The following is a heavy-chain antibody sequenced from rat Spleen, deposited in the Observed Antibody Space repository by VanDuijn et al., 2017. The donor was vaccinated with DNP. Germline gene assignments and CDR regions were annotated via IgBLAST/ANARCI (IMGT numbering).Heavy chain of an antibody. V-gene: IGHV5-58*01. Sequence: EVQLVETGGGLVQPGRSLKLSCVASGFTFNTYWMFWVRQAPGKGLEWVASINPDGASTYYLDSVKGRFTNSRDNAENTVYLQMDSLRFEDTATYYCTKDLQWYAMDAWGQGTSVTVSA. CDR3: TKDLQWYAMDA. D-gene: IGHD1-1*01. CDR1: GFTFNTYW. J-gene: IGHJ4*01. CDR2: INPDGAST.